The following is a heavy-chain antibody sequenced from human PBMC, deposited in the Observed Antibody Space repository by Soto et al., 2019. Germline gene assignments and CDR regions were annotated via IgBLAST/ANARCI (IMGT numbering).Heavy chain of an antibody. Sequence: GSLRLSCAASGFTLSSYAMNWVRQAPGKGLQWVSAISASGDTYYADSVKGRFTISRDNSKNTLYLQLNSLRAEDTAIYFCAKCQVVTGVSGWCHWFDPWGQGTLVTVSS. D-gene: IGHD3-22*01. CDR3: AKCQVVTGVSGWCHWFDP. V-gene: IGHV3-23*01. CDR2: ISASGDT. CDR1: GFTLSSYA. J-gene: IGHJ5*02.